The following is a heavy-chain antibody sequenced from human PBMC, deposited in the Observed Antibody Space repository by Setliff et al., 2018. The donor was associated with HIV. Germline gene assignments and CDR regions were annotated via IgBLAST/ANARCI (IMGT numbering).Heavy chain of an antibody. CDR3: ARATYYDSSGVFDY. J-gene: IGHJ4*02. D-gene: IGHD3-22*01. Sequence: SETLSLTCSVSGDSVSSRKYYWGWIRQSPGKGLEWIGYIYYSGSTYYNPSLKSRVTISVDTSKNQFSLKLSSVTAADTAVYYCARATYYDSSGVFDYWGQGTLVTVSS. CDR2: IYYSGST. V-gene: IGHV4-39*07. CDR1: GDSVSSRKYY.